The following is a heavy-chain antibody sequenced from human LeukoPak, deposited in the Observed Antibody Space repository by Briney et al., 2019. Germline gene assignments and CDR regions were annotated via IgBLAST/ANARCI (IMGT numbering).Heavy chain of an antibody. CDR2: IYHGGGT. Sequence: PSQTLSLTCAVSGGPISGGDYSWSWIRQPPGKGLEWVGYIYHGGGTYYNPSLKSRVTVSVDRSKNQFSLKLSSVTAADTAVYYCATYYDSSGYRSDYWGQGTLVTVSS. CDR3: ATYYDSSGYRSDY. V-gene: IGHV4-30-2*01. J-gene: IGHJ4*02. CDR1: GGPISGGDYS. D-gene: IGHD3-22*01.